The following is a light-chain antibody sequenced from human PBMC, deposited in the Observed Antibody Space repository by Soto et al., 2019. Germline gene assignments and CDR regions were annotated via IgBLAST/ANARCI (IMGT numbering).Light chain of an antibody. CDR2: EDD. Sequence: QSVLTQPPSVSAAPGQKVTISCSGSSSNIGNNFVSWYQQLPGTAPKLLIYEDDKRPSGIPDRFSGSKSGTSATLGITGLQTGDEADYYCGAWDSSLGVYVFGTGTKLTVL. CDR3: GAWDSSLGVYV. J-gene: IGLJ1*01. V-gene: IGLV1-51*02. CDR1: SSNIGNNF.